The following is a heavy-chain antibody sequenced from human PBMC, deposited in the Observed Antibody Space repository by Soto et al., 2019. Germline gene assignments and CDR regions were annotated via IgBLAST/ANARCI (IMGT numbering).Heavy chain of an antibody. CDR1: SGSISSSNW. V-gene: IGHV4-4*02. J-gene: IGHJ6*03. CDR2: IYHSGST. CDR3: ATAWGGYCSGGSCRTRYYSYMDV. D-gene: IGHD2-15*01. Sequence: SETLSLTCAVSSGSISSSNWWSWVRQPPGKGLEWIGEIYHSGSTNYNPSLKSRVTISVDKSENQFSLKLSSVTAADTAVYYCATAWGGYCSGGSCRTRYYSYMDVWGKGTTVTVSS.